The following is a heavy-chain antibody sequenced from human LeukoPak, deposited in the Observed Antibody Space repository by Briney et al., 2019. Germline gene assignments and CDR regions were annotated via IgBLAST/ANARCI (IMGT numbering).Heavy chain of an antibody. CDR3: ARDRYCSGGSCYGDAFDI. V-gene: IGHV3-53*01. J-gene: IGHJ3*02. D-gene: IGHD2-15*01. CDR2: MYSGGST. CDR1: GFSVRSNY. Sequence: PGGSLRLSCAASGFSVRSNYMSWVRQSPRKGLEWVSIMYSGGSTDCADSVKGRFIISRDHSKNTLYLQMNSLRVEDTAVYYCARDRYCSGGSCYGDAFDIWGQGTMVTVSS.